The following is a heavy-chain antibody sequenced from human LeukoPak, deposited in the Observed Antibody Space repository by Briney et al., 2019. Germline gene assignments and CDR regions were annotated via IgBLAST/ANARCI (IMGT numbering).Heavy chain of an antibody. J-gene: IGHJ2*01. V-gene: IGHV4-31*03. Sequence: SQTLSLTRTVSGGSISSGGYYWSWIRQHPGKGLEWIGYIYYSGSTYYNPSLKSRVTISVDTSKNQFSLKLSSVTAADTAVYYCARDSGYEYWYFDLWGRGTLVTVSS. CDR3: ARDSGYEYWYFDL. CDR2: IYYSGST. D-gene: IGHD5-12*01. CDR1: GGSISSGGYY.